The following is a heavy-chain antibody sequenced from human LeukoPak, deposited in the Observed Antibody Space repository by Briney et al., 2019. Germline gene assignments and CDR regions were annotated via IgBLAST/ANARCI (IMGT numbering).Heavy chain of an antibody. V-gene: IGHV4-34*01. CDR3: AGGPHIAAAEGYWFDP. CDR2: INHSGST. D-gene: IGHD6-13*01. J-gene: IGHJ5*02. CDR1: GGSFSSYY. Sequence: SETLSLTCAVYGGSFSSYYWSWIRQPPGKGLEWIGEINHSGSTNYNPSLKSRVTISVDTSKNQFSLKLSSVTAADTAVYYCAGGPHIAAAEGYWFDPWGQGTLVTVSS.